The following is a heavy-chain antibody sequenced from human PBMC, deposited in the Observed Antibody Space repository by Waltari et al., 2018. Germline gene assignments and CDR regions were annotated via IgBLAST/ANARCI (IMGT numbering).Heavy chain of an antibody. J-gene: IGHJ6*03. CDR2: ISGGGGSA. Sequence: EVQLVESGGGLVQPGGSLRLSCAASGFTFSSYAMNWVRQAPGKGLEGVSAISGGGGSANYADSVKGRFTISRDNSKNTLYLQMNSLRTEDTAIYYCENHYYMDAWGKGTTVTVSS. CDR1: GFTFSSYA. V-gene: IGHV3-23*04. CDR3: ENHYYMDA.